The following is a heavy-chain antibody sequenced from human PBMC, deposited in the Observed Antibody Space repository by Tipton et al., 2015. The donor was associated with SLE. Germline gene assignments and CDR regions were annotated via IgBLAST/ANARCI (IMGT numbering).Heavy chain of an antibody. D-gene: IGHD3-22*01. V-gene: IGHV4-31*03. CDR2: IYYSGST. CDR3: ARIGYDSSGYLDY. J-gene: IGHJ4*02. CDR1: GGSISSGGYY. Sequence: TLSLTCTVSGGSISSGGYYWSWIRQHPGKGLEWIGYIYYSGSTYYNPSLKSRVTISVDTSKNQFSLKLSSVTAADTAVYYCARIGYDSSGYLDYWGQGTLVTVSS.